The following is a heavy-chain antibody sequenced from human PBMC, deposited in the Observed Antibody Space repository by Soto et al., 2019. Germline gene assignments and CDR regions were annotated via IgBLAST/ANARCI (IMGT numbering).Heavy chain of an antibody. CDR2: IYYSGST. J-gene: IGHJ6*02. D-gene: IGHD2-2*01. V-gene: IGHV4-39*01. Sequence: QLQLQESGPRLVKPSETLSLTCSVSGGCISSSSCSWGWIRQPPGKGLEWIGTIYYSGSTHYNPSLEGRVAISADTPNNQLSLRLSSVTAADTAVYYCGRQPGHCGSTTCFGYYSVDVWGQGTTVTVS. CDR1: GGCISSSSCS. CDR3: GRQPGHCGSTTCFGYYSVDV.